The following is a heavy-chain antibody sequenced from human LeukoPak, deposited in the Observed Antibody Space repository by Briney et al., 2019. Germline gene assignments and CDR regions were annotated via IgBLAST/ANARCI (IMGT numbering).Heavy chain of an antibody. Sequence: GGSLRLSCAASGFTFSSYAMSWVRQAPGKGLEWVSAISGSGGSTYYADSVKGRFTISRDNSKNTLHLQMNSLRAEDTAVYYCARLGIQLWLSYYFDYWGQGTLVTVSS. J-gene: IGHJ4*02. CDR2: ISGSGGST. CDR1: GFTFSSYA. CDR3: ARLGIQLWLSYYFDY. D-gene: IGHD5-18*01. V-gene: IGHV3-23*01.